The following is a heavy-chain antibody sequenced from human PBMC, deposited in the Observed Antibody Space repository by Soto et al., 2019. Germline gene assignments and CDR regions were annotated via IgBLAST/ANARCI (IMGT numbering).Heavy chain of an antibody. Sequence: GASVKVSCKASGGTFSSYASSWVRQAPGQGLGWMIGIIPIFGTANYAQKFQGRGTITADKSTSTAYMELSSLRSEDRAVYYRASSIEYCSSTSCYRGYYYYGMDVWGQGTTVTVSS. V-gene: IGHV1-69*06. J-gene: IGHJ6*02. CDR1: GGTFSSYA. CDR2: IIPIFGTA. CDR3: ASSIEYCSSTSCYRGYYYYGMDV. D-gene: IGHD2-2*02.